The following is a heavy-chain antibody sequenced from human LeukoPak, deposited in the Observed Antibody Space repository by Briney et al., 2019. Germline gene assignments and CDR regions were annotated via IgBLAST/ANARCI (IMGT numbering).Heavy chain of an antibody. CDR3: ARHHSSSFYFDY. J-gene: IGHJ4*02. V-gene: IGHV4-39*01. CDR1: GGSISSSSYY. D-gene: IGHD6-13*01. Sequence: SETLSLTCTVSGGSISSSSYYWGWIRQPPGKGLEWIGSIYYSGSTYDKSSLKSRVTISVDTSKNQFSLNLSSVTAADTAVYYCARHHSSSFYFDYWGQGTLVTVSS. CDR2: IYYSGST.